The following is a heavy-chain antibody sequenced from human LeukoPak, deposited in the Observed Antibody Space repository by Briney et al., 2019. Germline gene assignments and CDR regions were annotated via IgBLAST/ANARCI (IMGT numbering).Heavy chain of an antibody. V-gene: IGHV3-23*01. CDR2: MSDSGGIT. J-gene: IGHJ3*02. D-gene: IGHD2-15*01. CDR3: VKGASDGCYAPSHI. Sequence: GGSPRLSCAASGFTFSRYAMSWVRQAPGKGLEWVSVMSDSGGITYYADSVKGRFTTSRDNSKNTLYLQMNSLRAEATAVYYCVKGASDGCYAPSHIWGQGTTVTVSS. CDR1: GFTFSRYA.